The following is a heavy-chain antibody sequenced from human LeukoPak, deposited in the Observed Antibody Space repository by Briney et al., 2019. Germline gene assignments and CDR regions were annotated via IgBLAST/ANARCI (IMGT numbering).Heavy chain of an antibody. D-gene: IGHD1-26*01. CDR3: AKDLSSGSLELFDY. CDR2: ISGSGGRT. CDR1: GFTFSSYA. J-gene: IGHJ4*02. Sequence: GGSLRLSCAASGFTFSSYAMSCARQAPGKGLEWLSAISGSGGRTYYADSVKGRFTISRDNSKNTLYLQMNSLRAEDTAVYYCAKDLSSGSLELFDYWGQGTLVTVSS. V-gene: IGHV3-23*01.